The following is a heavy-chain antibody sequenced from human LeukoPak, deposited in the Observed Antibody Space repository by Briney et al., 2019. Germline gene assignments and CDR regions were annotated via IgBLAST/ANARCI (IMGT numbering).Heavy chain of an antibody. D-gene: IGHD3-22*01. Sequence: PGGSLRLSCVASGFTFNSNWVSWVRQAPGKGLEWVANIKQDGSEKYYVDSVKGRFTISRDNAKNSLSLQMNSLRAEDTAVYYCARDKYYDRYFDSWGQGTLVTVSS. J-gene: IGHJ4*02. CDR3: ARDKYYDRYFDS. V-gene: IGHV3-7*01. CDR1: GFTFNSNW. CDR2: IKQDGSEK.